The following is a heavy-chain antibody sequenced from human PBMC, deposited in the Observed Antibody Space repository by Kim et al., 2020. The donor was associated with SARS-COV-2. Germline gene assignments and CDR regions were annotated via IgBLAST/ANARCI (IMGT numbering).Heavy chain of an antibody. CDR3: VRGSCNFGYGMGV. CDR2: INNVGSAT. J-gene: IGHJ6*02. CDR1: GFTFSSFW. D-gene: IGHD3-3*01. V-gene: IGHV3-74*01. Sequence: GGSLRLSCAASGFTFSSFWMHWVRQAPGTGLMWVSRINNVGSATIYADSVKGRFTISRDNAKSTLYLQMNSLRVEDTAVYYCVRGSCNFGYGMGVWGQGTTVTVSS.